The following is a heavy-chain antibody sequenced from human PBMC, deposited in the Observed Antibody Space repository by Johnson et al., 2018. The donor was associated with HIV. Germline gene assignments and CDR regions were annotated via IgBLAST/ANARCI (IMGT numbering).Heavy chain of an antibody. J-gene: IGHJ3*02. V-gene: IGHV3-30*19. CDR2: IWYDGSNK. D-gene: IGHD6-6*01. CDR1: GFTFSSYG. CDR3: ARAGSISSGPRAFDI. Sequence: QVQLVESGGGVVRPGRSLRLSCAAFGFTFSSYGIHWVRQAPGKGLEWVAVIWYDGSNKYYADSVKGRFTISRYNSKNTLYLPMNSLRAEDTAWYYWARAGSISSGPRAFDIWGQGTMVTVSS.